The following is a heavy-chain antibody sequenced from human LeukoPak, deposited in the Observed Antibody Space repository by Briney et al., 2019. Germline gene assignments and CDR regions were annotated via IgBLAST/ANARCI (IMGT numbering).Heavy chain of an antibody. CDR2: IYHSGST. J-gene: IGHJ3*02. V-gene: IGHV4-30-2*01. D-gene: IGHD6-6*01. Sequence: SQTLSLTCAVSGGSISSGGYSWSWIRQPPGKGLEWIGYIYHSGSTYYNPSLKSRVTISVDTSKNQFSLKLSSVTAADTAVYYCARDGLVGYSSSFGGDAFDIWGQGTMVTVSS. CDR3: ARDGLVGYSSSFGGDAFDI. CDR1: GGSISSGGYS.